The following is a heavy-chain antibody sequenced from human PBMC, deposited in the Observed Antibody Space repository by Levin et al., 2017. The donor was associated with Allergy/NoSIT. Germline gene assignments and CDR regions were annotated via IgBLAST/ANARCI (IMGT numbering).Heavy chain of an antibody. CDR1: GYTFTSYY. CDR3: ARDGNRDWIVVVGLNWYFDL. J-gene: IGHJ2*01. V-gene: IGHV1-46*01. Sequence: GASVKVSCKASGYTFTSYYMHWVRQAPGQGLEWMGIINPSGGSTSYAQKFQGRVTMTRDTSTSTVYMELSSLRSEDTAVYYCARDGNRDWIVVVGLNWYFDLWGRGTLVTVSS. CDR2: INPSGGST. D-gene: IGHD3-22*01.